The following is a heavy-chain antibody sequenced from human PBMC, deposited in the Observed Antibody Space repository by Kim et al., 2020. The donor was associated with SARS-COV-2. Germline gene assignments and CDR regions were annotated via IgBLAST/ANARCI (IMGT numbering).Heavy chain of an antibody. Sequence: GGSLRLSCAASGFTFSSYAMHWVRQAPGKGLEWVAVISYDGSNKYYADSVKGRFTISRDNSKNTLYLQMNSLRAEDTAVYYCARDPEMATILGVFDIWG. CDR1: GFTFSSYA. CDR3: ARDPEMATILGVFDI. D-gene: IGHD5-12*01. V-gene: IGHV3-30-3*01. CDR2: ISYDGSNK. J-gene: IGHJ3*02.